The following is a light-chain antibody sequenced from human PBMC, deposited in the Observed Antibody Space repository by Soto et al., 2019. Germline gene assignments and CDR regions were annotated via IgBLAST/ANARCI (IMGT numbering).Light chain of an antibody. CDR2: DAS. CDR3: QQYNSYPWT. CDR1: QGISSY. J-gene: IGKJ1*01. V-gene: IGKV1-9*01. Sequence: DIQLTQSPSSLSASVGDRVTITCRASQGISSYLGWYQQKPGKAPNLLIYDASTLHSGVPSRFSGSGSGTEFTLTISSLQPEDFATYHCQQYNSYPWTFGQGTKVDIK.